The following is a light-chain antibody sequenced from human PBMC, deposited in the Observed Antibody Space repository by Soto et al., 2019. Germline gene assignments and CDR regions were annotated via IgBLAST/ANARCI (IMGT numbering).Light chain of an antibody. CDR3: QQYVSSPWA. Sequence: EIVLAQSPGTLSLSPGERATLSCRARQSVSNSFLAWYQQKPGQAPRLLIYGASRRATGIPDRFTGSGSGTDFTLTISRLEPEDFAVYYCQQYVSSPWAFGQGTEVDIK. CDR1: QSVSNSF. V-gene: IGKV3-20*01. J-gene: IGKJ1*01. CDR2: GAS.